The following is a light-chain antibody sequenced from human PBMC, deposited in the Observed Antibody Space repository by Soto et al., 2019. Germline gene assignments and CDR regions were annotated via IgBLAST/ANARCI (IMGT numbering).Light chain of an antibody. CDR1: QNLDNNF. CDR2: GAS. V-gene: IGKV3-20*01. CDR3: QQYGDSPWT. Sequence: EVVLTQSPGTLSLSPGERATLSSRASQNLDNNFLAWYQQTSGQAPRLLIFGASSRAAGISDRFSGSGSGTDFTLTINNLRPEDVAVYFCQQYGDSPWTFGQGTRVEIK. J-gene: IGKJ1*01.